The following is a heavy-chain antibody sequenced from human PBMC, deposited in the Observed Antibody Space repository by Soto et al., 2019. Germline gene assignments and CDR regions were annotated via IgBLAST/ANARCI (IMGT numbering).Heavy chain of an antibody. CDR1: GFTFSSYG. CDR3: ARYSDYDFWSGYFSALDY. V-gene: IGHV3-30*03. D-gene: IGHD3-3*01. CDR2: ISYDGSNK. Sequence: GGSLRLSGAASGFTFSSYGMHWVRQAPGKGLEWVAVISYDGSNKYYADSVKGRFTISRDNSKNTLYLQMNSLRAEDTAVYYCARYSDYDFWSGYFSALDYWGQGTLVTVSS. J-gene: IGHJ4*02.